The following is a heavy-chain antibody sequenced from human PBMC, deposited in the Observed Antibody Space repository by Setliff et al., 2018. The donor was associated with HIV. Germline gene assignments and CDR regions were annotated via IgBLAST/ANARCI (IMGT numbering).Heavy chain of an antibody. CDR2: ISSSMSTI. Sequence: PGGSLRLSCAAAGFTFSGYRMNWVRQAPGKGLEWVSYISSSMSTIYYADSVKGRFTISRDNAKNSLFLQMNSLRAEDTAVYYCARGARRVIAVAGRFDYWGQGTLVTVSS. V-gene: IGHV3-48*01. D-gene: IGHD6-19*01. CDR1: GFTFSGYR. J-gene: IGHJ4*02. CDR3: ARGARRVIAVAGRFDY.